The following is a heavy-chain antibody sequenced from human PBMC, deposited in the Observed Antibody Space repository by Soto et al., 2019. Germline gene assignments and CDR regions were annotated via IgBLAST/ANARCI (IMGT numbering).Heavy chain of an antibody. CDR2: INPIDAST. V-gene: IGHV1-46*01. CDR3: ARKGYTYRKSGLDV. J-gene: IGHJ6*02. D-gene: IGHD5-18*01. CDR1: GYAFTNYY. Sequence: QAHLEQSGTEVKNPGASVKVSCKASGYAFTNYYMHWVRQTPGQGLEWVGVINPIDASTRYTQKFQDRVTLTTDTSTSTVYLELSSLKSDDTAVYYCARKGYTYRKSGLDVWGQGNTVSVSS.